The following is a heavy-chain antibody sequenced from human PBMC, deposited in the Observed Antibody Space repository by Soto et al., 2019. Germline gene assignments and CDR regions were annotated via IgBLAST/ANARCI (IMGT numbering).Heavy chain of an antibody. Sequence: PGGSLRLSCAASGFTVSSNYMNWVRQAPGKGLEWVSVIYSGGGTYYASSEKGRFTISRDSSKNTLYLQMNSLRAEDMALYYGASCVGSGSCYFDFWGQGTRVPVSP. J-gene: IGHJ4*02. D-gene: IGHD2-15*01. V-gene: IGHV3-53*01. CDR3: ASCVGSGSCYFDF. CDR2: IYSGGGT. CDR1: GFTVSSNY.